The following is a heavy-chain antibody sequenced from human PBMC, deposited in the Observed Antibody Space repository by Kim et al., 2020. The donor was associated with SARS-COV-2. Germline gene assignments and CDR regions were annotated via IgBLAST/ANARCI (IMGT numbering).Heavy chain of an antibody. Sequence: SVKGRFTISRDTSKNTAYLQMNTLKPEDTAVYYCTRVYNTMIRELPYYDIWGQGTMVPVSS. D-gene: IGHD3-22*01. J-gene: IGHJ3*02. V-gene: IGHV3-23*03. CDR3: TRVYNTMIRELPYYDI.